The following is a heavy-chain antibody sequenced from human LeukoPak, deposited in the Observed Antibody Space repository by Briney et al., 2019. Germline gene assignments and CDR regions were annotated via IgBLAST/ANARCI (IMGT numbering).Heavy chain of an antibody. J-gene: IGHJ4*02. V-gene: IGHV1-8*03. Sequence: GASVKVSCKASGYTFTSYDIDWVRQATGQGLEWMGWMNPNSGNTGYAQKFQGRVTTTRNTSISTAYMELSSLRSEDTAVYYCARGRVRYSLFDYWGQGTLVTVSS. CDR3: ARGRVRYSLFDY. D-gene: IGHD3-10*01. CDR2: MNPNSGNT. CDR1: GYTFTSYD.